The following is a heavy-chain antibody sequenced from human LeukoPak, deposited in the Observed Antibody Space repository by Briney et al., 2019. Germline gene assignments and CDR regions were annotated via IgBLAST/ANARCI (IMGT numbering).Heavy chain of an antibody. J-gene: IGHJ4*02. V-gene: IGHV1-2*02. CDR3: ARALSLDY. CDR1: GYTFTDYY. Sequence: SVTVSCKASGYTFTDYYIDWVRQAPGQGLEWMGWINPNSGGTNYAQKFQGRATMTRDRSISTVYMELSSLRSDDTAVYYCARALSLDYWGQGTLVAVSS. CDR2: INPNSGGT.